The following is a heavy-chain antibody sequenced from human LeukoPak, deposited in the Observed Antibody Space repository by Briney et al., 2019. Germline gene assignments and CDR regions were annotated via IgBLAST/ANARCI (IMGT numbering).Heavy chain of an antibody. D-gene: IGHD7-27*01. CDR1: GYTFTSYD. Sequence: ATVKVSCTASGYTFTSYDFNWVRQATGQRPEWMGWMSPNSGDTGYAQKFQDRVTMTRNTSISTAYMELSSLRSDDTAVYYCARGPPNWGYDYWGPGTLVTVSS. CDR3: ARGPPNWGYDY. J-gene: IGHJ4*02. V-gene: IGHV1-8*01. CDR2: MSPNSGDT.